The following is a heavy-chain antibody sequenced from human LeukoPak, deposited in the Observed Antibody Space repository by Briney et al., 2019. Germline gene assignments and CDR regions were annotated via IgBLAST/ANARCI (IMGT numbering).Heavy chain of an antibody. J-gene: IGHJ4*02. CDR1: GYTFTSYG. V-gene: IGHV1-18*01. CDR2: SSAYNGNT. D-gene: IGHD3-22*01. Sequence: GASVKVSCKASGYTFTSYGISWVRQAPGQGREWMGWSSAYNGNTNYAQKLQGRVTMSTDTSTSTAYMELRSLRSDDTAVYYCARDTYYYDSSGYYYGDYWGQGTLVTVSS. CDR3: ARDTYYYDSSGYYYGDY.